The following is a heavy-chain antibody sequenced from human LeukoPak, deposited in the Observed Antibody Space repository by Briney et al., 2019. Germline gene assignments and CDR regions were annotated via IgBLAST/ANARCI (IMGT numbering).Heavy chain of an antibody. CDR3: ARDGSPKYCIGGSCYHWFDP. D-gene: IGHD2-15*01. V-gene: IGHV4-59*01. Sequence: SETLSLTCNVSGGSISSYYWSWVRQPPGKGLEWIGNIYYSGSTNYNLSLKSRVTIWVDTSKNQLSLKMSSVTDADTAVYYCARDGSPKYCIGGSCYHWFDPWGQGTLVTVSS. CDR2: IYYSGST. J-gene: IGHJ5*02. CDR1: GGSISSYY.